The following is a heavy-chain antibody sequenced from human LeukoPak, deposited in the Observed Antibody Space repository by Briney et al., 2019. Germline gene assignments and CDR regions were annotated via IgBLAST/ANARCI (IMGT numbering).Heavy chain of an antibody. CDR2: VYQDESEK. D-gene: IGHD3-22*01. Sequence: GGSLRLSCAGSGFTFSNYWLSWVRQAPGTGLEWVANVYQDESEKHYVDSVKGRFTISRDNAKSSLYLRMNCLRVEDTAVYYCARDRDYHDDRTDYYYDAFDIWGQGTTVTVSS. J-gene: IGHJ3*02. CDR1: GFTFSNYW. CDR3: ARDRDYHDDRTDYYYDAFDI. V-gene: IGHV3-7*01.